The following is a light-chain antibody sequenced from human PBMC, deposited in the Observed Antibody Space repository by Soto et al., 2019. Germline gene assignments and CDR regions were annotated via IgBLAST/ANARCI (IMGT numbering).Light chain of an antibody. CDR1: QTISSW. V-gene: IGKV1-5*03. CDR3: QQYATYPYT. Sequence: DIQMTKSPSTLSASVGDGVTITCRASQTISSWLAWYQQRPGKAPKLLIYKASNLQSGVPSRFSGSGSGTEFTLTISNLQPDDFATYYCQQYATYPYTFGQGTNLEI. J-gene: IGKJ2*01. CDR2: KAS.